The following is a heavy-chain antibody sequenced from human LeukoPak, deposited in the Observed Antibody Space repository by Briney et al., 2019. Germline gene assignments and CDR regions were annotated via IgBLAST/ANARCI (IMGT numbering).Heavy chain of an antibody. CDR1: GGSISSYY. CDR2: LYSGGST. CDR3: ARDGSYLDY. Sequence: ETLSLTCTVSGGSISSYYWSWVRQAPGKGLEWVSILYSGGSTYYADSVKGRFTISRDNSKNTLYLQMNSLRAEDTAVYYCARDGSYLDYWGQGTLVTVSS. J-gene: IGHJ4*02. V-gene: IGHV3-53*01.